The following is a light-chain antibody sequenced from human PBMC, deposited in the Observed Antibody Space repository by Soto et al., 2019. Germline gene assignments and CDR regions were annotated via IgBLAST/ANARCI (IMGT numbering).Light chain of an antibody. CDR1: QSLVHRDGDTY. J-gene: IGKJ2*01. CDR2: RVS. V-gene: IGKV2-30*02. Sequence: DVVMTQSPLSLPVNLGEPAAISCRSTQSLVHRDGDTYLSWFHQRPGQSPRRLIFRVSKQDFGVPPRFIGSGSGTDFTLEITSVEAEDVGVYYCMQGTHWPPYTFGQGTRLEIK. CDR3: MQGTHWPPYT.